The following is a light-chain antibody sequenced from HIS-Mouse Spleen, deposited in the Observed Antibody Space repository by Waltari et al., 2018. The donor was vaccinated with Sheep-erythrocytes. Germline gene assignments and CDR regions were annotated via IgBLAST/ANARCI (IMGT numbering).Light chain of an antibody. CDR2: RNN. V-gene: IGLV1-47*01. CDR1: SSNIGSNY. Sequence: QSVLTQPPSASGTPGQRVTISCSGSSSNIGSNYVYWYQQLPGTAPKLLIYRNNQRPSGVPDRFSGSKSGTSASLANSGLRSEDEADYYCAAWDDSLSGFGGGTKLTVL. J-gene: IGLJ3*02. CDR3: AAWDDSLSG.